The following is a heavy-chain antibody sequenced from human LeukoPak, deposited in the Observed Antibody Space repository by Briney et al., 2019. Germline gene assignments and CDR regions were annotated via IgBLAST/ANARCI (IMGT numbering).Heavy chain of an antibody. D-gene: IGHD2-21*02. CDR1: GGSISSSSYY. J-gene: IGHJ4*02. V-gene: IGHV4-39*07. Sequence: PSETLSLTCTVSGGSISSSSYYWGWIRQPPGKGLEWIGSIYYSGSTYYNPSLKSRVTISVDMSKNQFSLKLSSVTAADTAVYFCARTHCEGDCFSAIRYWGQGTPVTVSS. CDR3: ARTHCEGDCFSAIRY. CDR2: IYYSGST.